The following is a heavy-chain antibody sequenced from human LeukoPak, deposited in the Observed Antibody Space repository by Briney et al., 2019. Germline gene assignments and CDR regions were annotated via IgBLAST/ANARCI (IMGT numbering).Heavy chain of an antibody. CDR2: IIPIFGTA. CDR1: GGTFSSFA. Sequence: ASVKVSCKASGGTFSSFAISWVRQAPGQGLEWMGGIIPIFGTANYAQKFQGRVTITADESTSTAYMELSSLRSEDTAVYYCAGAPYYYDSSGYSDPFDIWGQGTMVTVSS. CDR3: AGAPYYYDSSGYSDPFDI. J-gene: IGHJ3*02. D-gene: IGHD3-22*01. V-gene: IGHV1-69*13.